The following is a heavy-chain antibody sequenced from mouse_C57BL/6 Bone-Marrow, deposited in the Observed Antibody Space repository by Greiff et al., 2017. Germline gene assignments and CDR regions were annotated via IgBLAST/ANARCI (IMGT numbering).Heavy chain of an antibody. D-gene: IGHD2-4*01. CDR2: ISYDGSN. Sequence: EVKLMESGPGLVKPSQSLSLTCSVTGYSITSGYYWNWIRQFPGNKLEWVGYISYDGSNNYNPSLKNRISITRDTSKNQFFLKLNSVTTEDTATYYCARRGLGAYWGQGTLVTVSA. V-gene: IGHV3-6*01. CDR3: ARRGLGAY. CDR1: GYSITSGYY. J-gene: IGHJ3*01.